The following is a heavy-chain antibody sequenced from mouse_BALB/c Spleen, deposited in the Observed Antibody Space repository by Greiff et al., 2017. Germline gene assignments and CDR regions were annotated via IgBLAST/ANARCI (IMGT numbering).Heavy chain of an antibody. Sequence: EVHLVESGGGLVQPGGSRKLSCAASGFTFSSFGMHWVRQAPEKGLEWVAYISSGSSTIYYADTVKGRFTISRDNPKNTLFLQMTSLRSEDTAMYYCARKGARATPMDYWGQGTSVTVSS. V-gene: IGHV5-17*02. J-gene: IGHJ4*01. CDR1: GFTFSSFG. CDR2: ISSGSSTI. D-gene: IGHD3-1*01. CDR3: ARKGARATPMDY.